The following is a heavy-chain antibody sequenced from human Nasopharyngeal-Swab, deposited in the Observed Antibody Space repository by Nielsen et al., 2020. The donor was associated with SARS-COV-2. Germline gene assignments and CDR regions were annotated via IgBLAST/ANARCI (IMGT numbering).Heavy chain of an antibody. V-gene: IGHV4-59*12. CDR3: ARVTRDGYNYDRFDY. Sequence: SETLSLTCTVSGGSISSYYWSWIRQPPGKGLEWIGYIYYSGSTNYNPSLKSRVTMSVDTSKNQFSLKLSSVTAPDTAVYYCARVTRDGYNYDRFDYWGQGTLVTVSS. D-gene: IGHD5-24*01. J-gene: IGHJ4*02. CDR1: GGSISSYY. CDR2: IYYSGST.